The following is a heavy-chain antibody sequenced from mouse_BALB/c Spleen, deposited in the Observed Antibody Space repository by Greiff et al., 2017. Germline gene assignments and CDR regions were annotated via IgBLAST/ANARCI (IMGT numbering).Heavy chain of an antibody. CDR3: ARDRGYYRYPFAY. CDR1: GFTFSSYA. J-gene: IGHJ3*01. Sequence: EVQGVESGGGLVKPGGSLKLSCAASGFTFSSYAMSWVRQSPEKRLEWVAEISSGGSYTYYPDTVTGRFTISRDNAKNTLYLEMSSLRSEDTAMYYCARDRGYYRYPFAYWGQGTLVTVSA. CDR2: ISSGGSYT. D-gene: IGHD2-14*01. V-gene: IGHV5-9-4*01.